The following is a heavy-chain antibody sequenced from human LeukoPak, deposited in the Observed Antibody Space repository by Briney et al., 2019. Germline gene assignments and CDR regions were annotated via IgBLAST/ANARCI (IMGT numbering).Heavy chain of an antibody. J-gene: IGHJ3*02. Sequence: GGSLGLSCAASGFTFSSYAMSWVRQAPGKGLEWVSAISGSGGSTYYADSVKGRFTISRDNSKNTLYLQMNGLRVEDTAVYYCVREGPRGLAFDIWGQGTMVTVSS. D-gene: IGHD3/OR15-3a*01. V-gene: IGHV3-23*01. CDR2: ISGSGGST. CDR1: GFTFSSYA. CDR3: VREGPRGLAFDI.